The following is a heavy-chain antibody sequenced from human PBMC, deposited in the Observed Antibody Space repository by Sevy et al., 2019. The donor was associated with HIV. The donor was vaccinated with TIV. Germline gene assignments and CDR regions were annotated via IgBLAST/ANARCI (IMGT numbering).Heavy chain of an antibody. CDR3: TRWKAAQSIFDY. D-gene: IGHD6-13*01. Sequence: GGSLRLSCTASGFTFGDYCMSWVRQAPGKGLEWVAFLKSDVYGGTVDHAASVRGRIVISKDNSKTIAYLQMNDLKTADTGVYYCTRWKAAQSIFDYWGQGALVTVSS. V-gene: IGHV3-49*04. CDR1: GFTFGDYC. J-gene: IGHJ4*02. CDR2: LKSDVYGGTV.